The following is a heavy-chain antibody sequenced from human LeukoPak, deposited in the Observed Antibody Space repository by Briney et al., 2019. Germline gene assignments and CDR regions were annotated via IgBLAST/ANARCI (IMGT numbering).Heavy chain of an antibody. Sequence: RPGGALRLSCAASGFTFDDHVLGWGRQAPGKGLEWVFGINWNGGSKGYEDPVKGRFTITRDNAKNSLYLQMNSLRAEDTALYYCARDQYYYDSSGYYREYFQHWGQGTLVTVSS. J-gene: IGHJ1*01. V-gene: IGHV3-20*04. D-gene: IGHD3-22*01. CDR3: ARDQYYYDSSGYYREYFQH. CDR2: INWNGGSK. CDR1: GFTFDDHV.